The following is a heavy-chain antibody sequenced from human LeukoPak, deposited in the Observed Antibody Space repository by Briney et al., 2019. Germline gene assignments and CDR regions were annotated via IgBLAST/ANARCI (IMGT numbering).Heavy chain of an antibody. CDR2: INHSGST. D-gene: IGHD4-17*01. V-gene: IGHV4-34*01. CDR1: GFTFSNAW. CDR3: ARGPYGDYGLYNDY. J-gene: IGHJ4*02. Sequence: NAGGSLRLSCAASGFTFSNAWMSWIRQPPGKGLEWIGEINHSGSTNYNPSLKSRVTISVDTSKNQFSLKLSSVTAADTAVYYCARGPYGDYGLYNDYWGQGTLVTVSS.